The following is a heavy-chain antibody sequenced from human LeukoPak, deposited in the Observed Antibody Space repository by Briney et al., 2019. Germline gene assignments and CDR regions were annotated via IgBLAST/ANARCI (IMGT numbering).Heavy chain of an antibody. D-gene: IGHD1-26*01. CDR2: IRYDGCNK. V-gene: IGHV3-30*02. CDR1: GFTFTNYG. Sequence: LPGGSLRLSCATSGFTFTNYGMHWVRQAPGKGLEWVAFIRYDGCNKYYADSVRGRFTISRDNSRNTLFLQMNSLRSENTAIYYRARDNSVGDNAWWFDPWGQGTLVTVSS. CDR3: ARDNSVGDNAWWFDP. J-gene: IGHJ5*02.